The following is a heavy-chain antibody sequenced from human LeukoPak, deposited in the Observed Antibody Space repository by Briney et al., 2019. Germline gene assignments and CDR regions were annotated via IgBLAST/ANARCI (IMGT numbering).Heavy chain of an antibody. Sequence: PSETLSLTCIVSGDITHYWGWTRQPPGKGLECIGSIYFSGSAYYNPSLKTQLTISLDTSKNQFSLKLSSVTAADTAVYYCARLYVFVSGGSSFDFWGQGTLVTVSS. CDR1: GDITHY. D-gene: IGHD3-16*01. V-gene: IGHV4-39*01. J-gene: IGHJ4*02. CDR3: ARLYVFVSGGSSFDF. CDR2: IYFSGSA.